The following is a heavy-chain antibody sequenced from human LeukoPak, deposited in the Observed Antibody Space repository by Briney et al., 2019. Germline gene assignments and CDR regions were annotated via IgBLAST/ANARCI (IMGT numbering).Heavy chain of an antibody. J-gene: IGHJ4*02. CDR3: AKPSSNYDFWSGYTN. Sequence: PGGSLRLSCAASGFTFSTYAMHWVRQAPGKGLEWVAFIRYDGSNKYYADSVKGRFTISRDNPKNTLYLQMNSLRAEDTAVYYCAKPSSNYDFWSGYTNWGQETLVTVSS. V-gene: IGHV3-30*02. CDR2: IRYDGSNK. D-gene: IGHD3-3*01. CDR1: GFTFSTYA.